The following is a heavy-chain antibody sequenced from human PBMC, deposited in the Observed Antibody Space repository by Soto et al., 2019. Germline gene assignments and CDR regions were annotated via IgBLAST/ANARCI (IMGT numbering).Heavy chain of an antibody. V-gene: IGHV4-59*01. CDR2: IYYSGST. Sequence: SETLSLTCTVSGGSISSDYWSWIRQPPGKGLEWIGYIYYSGSTNYNPSLKSRVTISVDTSKNQFSLKLSSVTAADTAVYYCARAKASGGYDLEAFDYWGQGTLVTVSS. J-gene: IGHJ4*02. CDR3: ARAKASGGYDLEAFDY. CDR1: GGSISSDY. D-gene: IGHD5-12*01.